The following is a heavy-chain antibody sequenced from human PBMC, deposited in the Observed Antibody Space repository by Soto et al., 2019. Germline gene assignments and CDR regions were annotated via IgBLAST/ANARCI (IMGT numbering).Heavy chain of an antibody. CDR3: AKSYYSVSGNSDY. J-gene: IGHJ4*02. V-gene: IGHV3-23*01. CDR2: ISAGGGSS. D-gene: IGHD3-10*01. Sequence: GGSLRLSCAASGFTFSSYAMGWVRQAPGKGLECISCISAGGGSSYYADSVKGRFTISRDSSKNTLYLQMNSLRAEDTAIYYCAKSYYSVSGNSDYWGQGAPVTVSS. CDR1: GFTFSSYA.